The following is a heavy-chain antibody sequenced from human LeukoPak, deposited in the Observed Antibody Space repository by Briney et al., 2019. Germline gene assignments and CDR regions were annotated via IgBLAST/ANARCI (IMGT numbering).Heavy chain of an antibody. CDR2: INHSGST. Sequence: PSETLSHTCAVYGGSFSGYYWSWIRQPPGKGLEWIGEINHSGSTNYNPSLTSRVTISVDTSKNQFSLKLSSVTAADTAVYYCARGPHYYGSGRPNYYYYYGMDVWGQGTTVTVSS. CDR3: ARGPHYYGSGRPNYYYYYGMDV. V-gene: IGHV4-34*01. CDR1: GGSFSGYY. J-gene: IGHJ6*02. D-gene: IGHD3-10*01.